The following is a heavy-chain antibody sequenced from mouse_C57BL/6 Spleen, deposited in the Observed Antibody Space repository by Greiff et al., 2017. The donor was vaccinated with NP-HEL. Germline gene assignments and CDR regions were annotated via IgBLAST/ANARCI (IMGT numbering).Heavy chain of an antibody. CDR1: GFTFSDYG. V-gene: IGHV5-17*01. Sequence: EVKLVESGGGLVKPGGSLKLSCAASGFTFSDYGMHWVRQAPEKGLEWVAYISSGSSTIYYADTVKGRFTISRDNAKNTLFLQMTSLRSEDTAMYYCARFTTVNYAMDYWGQGTSVTVSS. D-gene: IGHD1-1*01. CDR3: ARFTTVNYAMDY. J-gene: IGHJ4*01. CDR2: ISSGSSTI.